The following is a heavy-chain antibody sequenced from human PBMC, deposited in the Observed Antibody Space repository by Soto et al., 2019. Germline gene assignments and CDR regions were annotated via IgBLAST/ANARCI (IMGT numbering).Heavy chain of an antibody. Sequence: GGSLRLSCAASGFTFSSYAMSWVRQAPGKGLEWVSAISGSGGSTYYADSVKGRFTISRDNSKNTLYLQMNRLRAEDTAVYYCAKDPGRDGYNLGLVYWGQGPLVTVSS. V-gene: IGHV3-23*01. D-gene: IGHD5-12*01. CDR2: ISGSGGST. CDR1: GFTFSSYA. J-gene: IGHJ4*02. CDR3: AKDPGRDGYNLGLVY.